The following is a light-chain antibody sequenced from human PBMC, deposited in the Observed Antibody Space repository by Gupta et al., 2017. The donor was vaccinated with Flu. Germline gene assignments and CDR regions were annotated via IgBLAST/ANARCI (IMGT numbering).Light chain of an antibody. CDR2: AAS. J-gene: IGKJ1*01. CDR1: QGISSY. CDR3: QQYYSYPRT. V-gene: IGKV1-8*01. Sequence: AIRLTRSPFPFSPSTGDRVTITCRASQGISSYLAWYQQKPGKAPKLLIYAASTLQSGVPSRFSGSGSGTDFTLTISCLQSEDFATYYCQQYYSYPRTFGQGTKVEIK.